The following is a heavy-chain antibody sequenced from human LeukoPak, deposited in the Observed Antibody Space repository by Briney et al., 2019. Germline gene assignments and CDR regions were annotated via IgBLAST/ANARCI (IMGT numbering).Heavy chain of an antibody. CDR2: TYYRSKWYN. CDR1: VDSVSSNSAA. Sequence: SQTLSLTCAISVDSVSSNSAAWNWIRQSPSRVLEWLVRTYYRSKWYNDYAVSVKSRITINPDTSKNQFSLQLTSVTPEDTAVYYCARGPYYDSPLYFFDYWGQGTLVTVSS. J-gene: IGHJ4*02. D-gene: IGHD3-22*01. V-gene: IGHV6-1*01. CDR3: ARGPYYDSPLYFFDY.